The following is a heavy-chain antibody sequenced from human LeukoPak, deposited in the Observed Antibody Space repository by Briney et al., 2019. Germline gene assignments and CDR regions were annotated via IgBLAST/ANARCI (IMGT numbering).Heavy chain of an antibody. J-gene: IGHJ4*02. Sequence: GGSLRLSCAASGFTFPNYGMTWVRQAPGKGLEGVSTISGSGSSTYYADSVKGRFTLSRDNSKNTVSLQMNSLRVEDTAVYYCAKDRWGSGGSGGGDYWGQGTLVTVSS. CDR1: GFTFPNYG. CDR3: AKDRWGSGGSGGGDY. V-gene: IGHV3-23*01. CDR2: ISGSGSST. D-gene: IGHD2-15*01.